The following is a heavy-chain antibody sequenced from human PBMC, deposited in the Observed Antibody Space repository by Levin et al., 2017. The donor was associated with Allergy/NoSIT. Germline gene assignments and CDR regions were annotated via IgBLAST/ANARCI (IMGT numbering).Heavy chain of an antibody. CDR1: GYTFTGHN. V-gene: IGHV1-2*06. CDR2: INPNTGGT. D-gene: IGHD5-18*01. Sequence: ASVKVSCKTSGYTFTGHNVHWVRQAPGQGLKWMGRINPNTGGTDYAQNFQGRVTMTRDTSINTAYMELSGLTSDDTAVYYCTRSWIQQFTPDFDYWGQGNLVTVSS. CDR3: TRSWIQQFTPDFDY. J-gene: IGHJ4*02.